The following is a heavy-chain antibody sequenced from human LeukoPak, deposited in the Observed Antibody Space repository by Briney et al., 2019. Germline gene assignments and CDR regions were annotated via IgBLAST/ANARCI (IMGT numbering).Heavy chain of an antibody. CDR3: AVYDILTGYSSHY. CDR2: IYSGGST. J-gene: IGHJ4*02. Sequence: GGSLRLSCAASGFTVSSNYMSWVRQAPGKGLEWVSVIYSGGSTYYADSVKGRFTISRDNSKNTLYLQMNSLRAEDTAVYYCAVYDILTGYSSHYWGQGTLVTVSS. CDR1: GFTVSSNY. D-gene: IGHD3-9*01. V-gene: IGHV3-53*01.